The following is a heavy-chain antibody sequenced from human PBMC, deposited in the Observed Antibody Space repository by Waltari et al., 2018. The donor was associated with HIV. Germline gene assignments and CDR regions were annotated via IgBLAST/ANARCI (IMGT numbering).Heavy chain of an antibody. D-gene: IGHD3-22*01. V-gene: IGHV1-18*01. CDR3: ARDHYYGSSGYYSDY. Sequence: QVHLVQPGAELRKPGASVTVSCKASGYNFTIYGITWVRQAPGQGLEWMGWISGYNGDTKYAQKVRGRVTMTTDTSTSTAYLEMGSLRFDDTAVYYCARDHYYGSSGYYSDYWGQGTLVTVSS. CDR2: ISGYNGDT. CDR1: GYNFTIYG. J-gene: IGHJ4*02.